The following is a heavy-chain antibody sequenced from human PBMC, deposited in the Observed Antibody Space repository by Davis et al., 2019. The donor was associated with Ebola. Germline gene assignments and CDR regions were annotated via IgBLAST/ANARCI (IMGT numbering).Heavy chain of an antibody. CDR1: GYTFTSYY. V-gene: IGHV1-2*04. CDR2: INPNSGGT. D-gene: IGHD6-19*01. J-gene: IGHJ6*02. CDR3: ARVGPGIAVAGMDYYYGMDV. Sequence: AASVKVSCKASGYTFTSYYMHWVRQAPGQGLEWMGWINPNSGGTNYAQKFQGWVTMTRDTSISTAYMELSSLRSEDTAVYYCARVGPGIAVAGMDYYYGMDVWGQGTTVTVSS.